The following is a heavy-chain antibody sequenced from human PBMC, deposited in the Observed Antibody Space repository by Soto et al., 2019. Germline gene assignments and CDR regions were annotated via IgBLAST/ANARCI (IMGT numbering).Heavy chain of an antibody. Sequence: GGSLQLSCTASGFPFGNFLMSWFRQAPGKGMEWVGFIRSQPYGGTAEYAASVRGRFTISRDDSKGIAYLQMNSLQTEDSGVYYCIGSFPFWGQGTLVTVSS. J-gene: IGHJ4*02. CDR2: IRSQPYGGTA. V-gene: IGHV3-49*03. D-gene: IGHD3-10*01. CDR1: GFPFGNFL. CDR3: IGSFPF.